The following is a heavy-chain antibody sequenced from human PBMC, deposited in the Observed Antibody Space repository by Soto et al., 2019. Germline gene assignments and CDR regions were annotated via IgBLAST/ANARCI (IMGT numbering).Heavy chain of an antibody. V-gene: IGHV1-18*01. D-gene: IGHD2-15*01. CDR1: GYTFTSYG. J-gene: IGHJ6*02. CDR3: ARDGDGYCSGGSCYPGGYYGMDV. Sequence: ASVKVSCKASGYTFTSYGISWVRQAPGQGLEWMGWISAYNGNTNYAQKLQGRVTMTTDTSTSTAYMELRSLRSDDTAVYYCARDGDGYCSGGSCYPGGYYGMDVWGQGTTVTVSS. CDR2: ISAYNGNT.